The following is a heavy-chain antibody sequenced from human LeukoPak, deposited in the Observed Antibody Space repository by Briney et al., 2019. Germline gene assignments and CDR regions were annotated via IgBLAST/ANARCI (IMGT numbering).Heavy chain of an antibody. V-gene: IGHV1-2*02. Sequence: ASVKVSCKASGYTFTGYYMHWVRQAPGQGVEWMGWINPNSGGTNYAQKFQGRVTMTRDTSISTAYMELSRLRSDDTAVYYCARGPVELGDAFDIWGQGTMVTVSS. D-gene: IGHD1-7*01. CDR3: ARGPVELGDAFDI. J-gene: IGHJ3*02. CDR1: GYTFTGYY. CDR2: INPNSGGT.